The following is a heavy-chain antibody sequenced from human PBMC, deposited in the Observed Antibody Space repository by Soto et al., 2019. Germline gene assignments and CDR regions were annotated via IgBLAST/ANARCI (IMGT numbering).Heavy chain of an antibody. CDR3: PRVSDYDFWSGYYALDL. J-gene: IGHJ3*01. V-gene: IGHV1-8*01. D-gene: IGHD3-3*01. Sequence: ASVKVSCKASGYTFTSYDINWGRQATGQGLEWLGWMNPNCGNTGYAQKFQGRVTMTRNTSISTAYMELSSLRSVDTAVDFCPRVSDYDFWSGYYALDLWGQGTMVTVSS. CDR2: MNPNCGNT. CDR1: GYTFTSYD.